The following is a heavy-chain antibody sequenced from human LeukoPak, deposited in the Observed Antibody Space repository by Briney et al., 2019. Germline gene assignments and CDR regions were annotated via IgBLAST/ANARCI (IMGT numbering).Heavy chain of an antibody. D-gene: IGHD2-8*01. V-gene: IGHV4-31*03. Sequence: SETLSLTCTVSGGSISSGGYYWSWIRQHPGKGLARIGYIYYSGSTYYNPSLKSRVTISVDTSKNQFSLKLSSVTAADTAVYYCASLSYFPYHGMDVWGKGTTVTVSS. CDR2: IYYSGST. CDR1: GGSISSGGYY. J-gene: IGHJ6*04. CDR3: ASLSYFPYHGMDV.